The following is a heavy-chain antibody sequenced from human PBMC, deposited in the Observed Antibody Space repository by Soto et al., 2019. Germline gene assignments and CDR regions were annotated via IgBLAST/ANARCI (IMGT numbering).Heavy chain of an antibody. Sequence: SETLSLTCAVSGVSISSSNWWSWVRQPPGKGLEWIGEIYHSGSTNYNPSLKSRVTISVDKSKNQFSLKLSSVTAADTAVYYCARDRIAAAGTFWFDPWGQGTLVTVSS. CDR1: GVSISSSNW. CDR2: IYHSGST. J-gene: IGHJ5*02. D-gene: IGHD6-13*01. CDR3: ARDRIAAAGTFWFDP. V-gene: IGHV4-4*02.